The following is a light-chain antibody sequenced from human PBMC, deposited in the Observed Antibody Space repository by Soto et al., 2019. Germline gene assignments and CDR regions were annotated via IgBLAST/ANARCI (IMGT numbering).Light chain of an antibody. J-gene: IGKJ2*01. Sequence: DIVLTQSPATLSLSPGERATLSCRASQSVSSYLAWYQQKPGQAPRLLIYGASNRATGIPARFSGSGSGTDFTLTISSLQAEDVAVYYCQQYYSTPYTFGQGTKLEIK. V-gene: IGKV3-11*01. CDR2: GAS. CDR3: QQYYSTPYT. CDR1: QSVSSY.